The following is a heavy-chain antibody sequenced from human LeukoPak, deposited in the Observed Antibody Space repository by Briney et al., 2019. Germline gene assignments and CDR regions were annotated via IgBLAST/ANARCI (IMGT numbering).Heavy chain of an antibody. CDR3: GREVPGGATILDC. V-gene: IGHV3-7*04. D-gene: IGHD1-26*01. CDR2: IKEDGGVT. Sequence: GGSLRLSCAASGFTFSSYWMSWVRQAPGKGLEWVANIKEDGGVTYYVDSVKGRFTISRDNAKNSLYLQMNSLRAGDTAVYYCGREVPGGATILDCWGQGTLVTVSS. J-gene: IGHJ4*02. CDR1: GFTFSSYW.